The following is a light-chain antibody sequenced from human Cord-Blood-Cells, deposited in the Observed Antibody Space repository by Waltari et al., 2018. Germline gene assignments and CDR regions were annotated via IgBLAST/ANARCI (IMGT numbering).Light chain of an antibody. CDR2: GNS. CDR3: QSYDSSLSGSVV. Sequence: QSVLTQPPSVSGAPGQRVTISCTGSSPNIGAGYDVPWYQQLPGTVPKLLIYGNSNRPSGVPDRFSGSKSGTSASLAITGLQAEDEADYYCQSYDSSLSGSVVFGGGTKLTVL. V-gene: IGLV1-40*01. CDR1: SPNIGAGYD. J-gene: IGLJ2*01.